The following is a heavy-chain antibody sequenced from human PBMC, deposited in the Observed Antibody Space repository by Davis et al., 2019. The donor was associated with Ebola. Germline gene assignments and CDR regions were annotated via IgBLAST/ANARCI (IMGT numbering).Heavy chain of an antibody. Sequence: PGGSLRLSCKGSGYSFTSSWIGWVRQMPGKGLEWMGIIYPGDSDTRYSPSFQGQVTISADKSISTAYLQWSSLKASDTAMYYCARRNAVVEMVDPWGQGTLVTVSS. CDR2: IYPGDSDT. CDR3: ARRNAVVEMVDP. D-gene: IGHD5-24*01. CDR1: GYSFTSSW. J-gene: IGHJ5*02. V-gene: IGHV5-51*01.